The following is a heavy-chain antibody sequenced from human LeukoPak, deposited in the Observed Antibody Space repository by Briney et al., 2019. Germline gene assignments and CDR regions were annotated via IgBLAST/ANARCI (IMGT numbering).Heavy chain of an antibody. CDR1: GFIFSDYY. CDR3: ARATIFAGNWFDP. Sequence: GESLRLSCAASGFIFSDYYMTWIRRGPGKGLEWLSYISSSGETIYYADSVKGRFTISRDNAKNSLYLQMNSLSADDTAVYYCARATIFAGNWFDPWGQGTLVTVSS. J-gene: IGHJ5*02. D-gene: IGHD3-3*01. CDR2: ISSSGETI. V-gene: IGHV3-11*01.